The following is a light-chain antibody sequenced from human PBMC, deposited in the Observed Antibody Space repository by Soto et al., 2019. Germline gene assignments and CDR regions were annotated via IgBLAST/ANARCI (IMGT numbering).Light chain of an antibody. CDR2: EVS. Sequence: QSVLTQPPSASGSPGQSVTISCTGTSSDVGGYNSVSWYQQHPGKAPRLMIYEVSKRPSGVPDRFSGSKSGSTASLTGSGLQAEDEADYYCSSYAGRLVFGGGTKVTVL. CDR3: SSYAGRLV. V-gene: IGLV2-8*01. CDR1: SSDVGGYNS. J-gene: IGLJ2*01.